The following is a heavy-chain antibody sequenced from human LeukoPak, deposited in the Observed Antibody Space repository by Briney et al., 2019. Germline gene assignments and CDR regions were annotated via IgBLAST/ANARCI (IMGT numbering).Heavy chain of an antibody. Sequence: GGSLRLSCAASGFTFSRYWMHWVRQAPGKGLVWVSRINSDGSSTTYADSVKGRFTISRDNAKNTLYLQMNSLRAEDTAVYYCSRVLSGWYFDFWGQGTLVTVSS. CDR3: SRVLSGWYFDF. CDR2: INSDGSST. D-gene: IGHD6-19*01. CDR1: GFTFSRYW. V-gene: IGHV3-74*01. J-gene: IGHJ4*02.